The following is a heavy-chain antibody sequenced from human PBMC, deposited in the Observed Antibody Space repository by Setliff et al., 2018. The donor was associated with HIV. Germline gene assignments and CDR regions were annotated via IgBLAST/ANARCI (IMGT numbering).Heavy chain of an antibody. J-gene: IGHJ4*02. Sequence: GGSLRLSCTASGFTFSGFEMNWVRQAPGKGLEWVSYISSSGNTVYYPDSVKGRFAISRDNAKNSLYLQMNSLRGDDTAVYYCARYFRDGSYNDYWGQGTLVTVSS. D-gene: IGHD3-10*01. CDR1: GFTFSGFE. V-gene: IGHV3-48*03. CDR3: ARYFRDGSYNDY. CDR2: ISSSGNTV.